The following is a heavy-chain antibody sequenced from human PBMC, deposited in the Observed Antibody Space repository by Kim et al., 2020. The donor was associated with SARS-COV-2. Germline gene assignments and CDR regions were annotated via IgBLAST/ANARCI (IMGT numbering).Heavy chain of an antibody. Sequence: ASVKVSCKASGYTFTSYGISWVRQAPGQGLEWMGWISAYNGNTNYAQKLQGRVTMTTDTSTSTAYMELRSLRSDDTAVYYCARTPDYYDSSGLLTGYWGQGTLVTVSS. CDR2: ISAYNGNT. CDR3: ARTPDYYDSSGLLTGY. D-gene: IGHD3-22*01. J-gene: IGHJ4*02. V-gene: IGHV1-18*01. CDR1: GYTFTSYG.